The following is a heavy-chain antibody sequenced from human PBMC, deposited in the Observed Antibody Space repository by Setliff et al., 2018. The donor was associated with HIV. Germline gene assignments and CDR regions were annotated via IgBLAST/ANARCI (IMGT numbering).Heavy chain of an antibody. CDR2: IDHGGST. CDR1: GEPFSNYY. CDR3: ARKQQVRWAWMPSHYNYGLDV. D-gene: IGHD1-1*01. Sequence: SETLSLTCTVYGEPFSNYYWSWIRQPPGKGLEWIGEIDHGGSTRYHPSLKSRITMSVDTSKNQFSLRLSSVTAADTAVYYCARKQQVRWAWMPSHYNYGLDVWGPGTTVTVS. V-gene: IGHV4-34*01. J-gene: IGHJ6*02.